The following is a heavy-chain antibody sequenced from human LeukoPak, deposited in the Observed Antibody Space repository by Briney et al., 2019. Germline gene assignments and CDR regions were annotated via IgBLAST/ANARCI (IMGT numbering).Heavy chain of an antibody. CDR2: IASDGSST. V-gene: IGHV3-74*01. Sequence: GGSLRLSCAASGFTFSSYWMNWVRQAPGKGLVWVSRIASDGSSTTYADSVKGRFSISRDNAKNTLYLQMNSLRAEDTAVYYCAKFTSSSFFDDWFDPWGQGTLVTVSS. CDR1: GFTFSSYW. CDR3: AKFTSSSFFDDWFDP. J-gene: IGHJ5*02. D-gene: IGHD6-6*01.